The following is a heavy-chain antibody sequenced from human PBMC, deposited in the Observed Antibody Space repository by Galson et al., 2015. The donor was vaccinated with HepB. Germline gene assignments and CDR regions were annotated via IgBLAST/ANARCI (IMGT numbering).Heavy chain of an antibody. Sequence: SLRLSCAASGFTFKIEAMYWVRQAPDKGLEFVAATSYDDQTKYYADSVGGRFTISRDNSKNTLYLQMDSLRLEDTALYYCAKDWGLGVWGQGTTVTVSS. CDR1: GFTFKIEA. CDR2: TSYDDQTK. CDR3: AKDWGLGV. D-gene: IGHD3-16*01. J-gene: IGHJ6*02. V-gene: IGHV3-30-3*02.